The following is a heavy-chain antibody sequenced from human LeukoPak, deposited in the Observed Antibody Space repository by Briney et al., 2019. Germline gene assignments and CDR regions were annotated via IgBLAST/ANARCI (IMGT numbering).Heavy chain of an antibody. D-gene: IGHD1-26*01. CDR1: GGSLSSYY. CDR3: ARRLGGGSLRDWFDP. Sequence: SETLSLTCAVSGGSLSSYYWNWIRQPPGKELEWIGYVYDSGSTNYNPSLKSRVTISVDTSKNQFSLRLKSVTAADTAVYYCARRLGGGSLRDWFDPWGQGTLITVSS. CDR2: VYDSGST. V-gene: IGHV4-59*01. J-gene: IGHJ5*02.